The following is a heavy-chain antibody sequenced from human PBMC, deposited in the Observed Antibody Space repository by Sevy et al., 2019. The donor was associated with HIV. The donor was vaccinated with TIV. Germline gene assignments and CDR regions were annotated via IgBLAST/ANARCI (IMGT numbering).Heavy chain of an antibody. Sequence: GGSLRLSCAASGFTFSSYAMSWVRQAPGKGLEWVSAISGSGGSTYYAYSVKGRFTISRDNSKNTLYLQMNSLRAEDTAVYYCALYLTGSPGDYWGQGTLVTVSS. D-gene: IGHD3-9*01. J-gene: IGHJ4*02. V-gene: IGHV3-23*01. CDR2: ISGSGGST. CDR1: GFTFSSYA. CDR3: ALYLTGSPGDY.